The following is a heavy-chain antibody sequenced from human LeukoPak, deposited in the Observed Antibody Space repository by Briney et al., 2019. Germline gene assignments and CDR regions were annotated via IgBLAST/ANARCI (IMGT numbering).Heavy chain of an antibody. CDR1: GFSFSSYA. J-gene: IGHJ4*02. CDR3: AKAPVTSCRGAFCYPFDY. CDR2: MSSSDDGR. V-gene: IGHV3-23*01. Sequence: PGGSLRLSCATSGFSFSSYAMSWVRHAPGKGLEWVSAMSSSDDGRYYAASVRGRFTISRDTSRSTLYLQMNSLRAEDAAVYYCAKAPVTSCRGAFCYPFDYWGQGTLVTVSS. D-gene: IGHD2-15*01.